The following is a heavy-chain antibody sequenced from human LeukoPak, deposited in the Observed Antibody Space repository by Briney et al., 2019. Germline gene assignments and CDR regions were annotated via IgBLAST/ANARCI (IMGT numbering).Heavy chain of an antibody. J-gene: IGHJ4*02. Sequence: GGSLRLSCAASGFTFSSYGMHWVRQAPGKGLEWVSAISGSGGSTYYADSVKGRFTISRDNSKNTLYLQMNSLRAEDTAVYYCAKDLRGYSYHRPFDYWGQGTLVTVSS. CDR2: ISGSGGST. V-gene: IGHV3-23*01. D-gene: IGHD5-18*01. CDR3: AKDLRGYSYHRPFDY. CDR1: GFTFSSYG.